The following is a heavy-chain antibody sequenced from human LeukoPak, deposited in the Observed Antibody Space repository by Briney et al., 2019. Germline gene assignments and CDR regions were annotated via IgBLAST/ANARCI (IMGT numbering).Heavy chain of an antibody. J-gene: IGHJ5*02. Sequence: GSSVKVSCKASGGTFSSYAISWVRQAPGQGLEWMGGIIPIFGTTIYAQKFQGRVTMTEDTSTDTAYMELNSLRYEDTAVYYCTTGDHWGQGTLVTVSS. CDR1: GGTFSSYA. CDR3: TTGDH. V-gene: IGHV1-69*06. CDR2: IIPIFGTT.